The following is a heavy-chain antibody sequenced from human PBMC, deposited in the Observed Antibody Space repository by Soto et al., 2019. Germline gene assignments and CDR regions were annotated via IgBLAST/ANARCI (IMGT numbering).Heavy chain of an antibody. CDR1: GFTFSSYA. D-gene: IGHD5-18*01. Sequence: GGSLRLSCAASGFTFSSYAMHWVRQAPGKGLEWVAVISYDGSNKYYADSVKGRFTISRDNSKNTLYLQMNSLRAEDTAVYYCARDNQLWSNRAEYGMDVWGQGTTVTVSS. J-gene: IGHJ6*02. V-gene: IGHV3-30-3*01. CDR2: ISYDGSNK. CDR3: ARDNQLWSNRAEYGMDV.